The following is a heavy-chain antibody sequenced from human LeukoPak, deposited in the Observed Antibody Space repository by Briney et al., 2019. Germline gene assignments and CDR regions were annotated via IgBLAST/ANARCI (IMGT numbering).Heavy chain of an antibody. Sequence: SETLSLTCAVYGGSLSGYYWSWIRQPPGKGLEWIGEINHSGSTNYNPSLKSRVTISVDTSKNQFSLKLSSVTAADTAVYYCVRGFLEWYSNWFDPWGQGTLVTVSS. J-gene: IGHJ5*02. CDR2: INHSGST. V-gene: IGHV4-34*01. D-gene: IGHD3-3*01. CDR3: VRGFLEWYSNWFDP. CDR1: GGSLSGYY.